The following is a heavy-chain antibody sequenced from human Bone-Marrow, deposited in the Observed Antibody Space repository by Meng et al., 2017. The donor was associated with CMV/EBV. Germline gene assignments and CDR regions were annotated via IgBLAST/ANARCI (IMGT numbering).Heavy chain of an antibody. V-gene: IGHV1-69*12. CDR3: ARDASAVDWYFDL. CDR1: GDTFSRYG. D-gene: IGHD2-15*01. CDR2: IIPMFGTA. J-gene: IGHJ2*01. Sequence: QVQLVEFGGEVKKPGSSVKVSCKASGDTFSRYGVSWVRQAPGQGLEWMGGIIPMFGTANYAQSFQGRLTITADESRTTAYMELRSLRFDDTAVYYCARDASAVDWYFDLWGRGTLVTVSS.